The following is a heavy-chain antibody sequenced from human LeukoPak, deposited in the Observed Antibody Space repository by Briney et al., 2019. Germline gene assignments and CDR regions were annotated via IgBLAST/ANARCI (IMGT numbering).Heavy chain of an antibody. CDR3: AKDPGYCSGGSCYPLYFDY. J-gene: IGHJ4*02. CDR2: ISYDGSNE. V-gene: IGHV3-30*18. D-gene: IGHD2-15*01. CDR1: GFTFSSYG. Sequence: PGGSLRLSCAASGFTFSSYGMHWVRQAPGKGLEWVAVISYDGSNEYYADPVKGRFTISRDNSKNTLYLQMNSLRAEDTAVYYCAKDPGYCSGGSCYPLYFDYWGQGTLVTVSS.